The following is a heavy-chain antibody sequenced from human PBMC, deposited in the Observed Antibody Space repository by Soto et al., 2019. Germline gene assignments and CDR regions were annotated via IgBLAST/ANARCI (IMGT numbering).Heavy chain of an antibody. D-gene: IGHD3-3*01. CDR3: ALRLGLAYYGMDA. Sequence: GASVKVSCKASRYTFPRFGINWVRQAPGQGLEWMGEIIPIFGTANYAQKFQGRVTITADESTSTAYMELSSLRSEDTAVYYAALRLGLAYYGMDAWGQGTTVTVSS. CDR2: IIPIFGTA. V-gene: IGHV1-69*13. CDR1: RYTFPRFG. J-gene: IGHJ6*02.